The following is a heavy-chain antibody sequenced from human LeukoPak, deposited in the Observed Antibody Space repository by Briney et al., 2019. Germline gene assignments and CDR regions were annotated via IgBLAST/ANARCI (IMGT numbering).Heavy chain of an antibody. J-gene: IGHJ4*02. CDR1: GGSISSGDYY. CDR2: IHYSGSI. CDR3: ARSGGVRGHYFDY. Sequence: PSETLSLTCTVSGGSISSGDYYWSWIRQPPGQGLEWIGYIHYSGSIYYNPSLNSRVTISVDTPKNQFSLKLSSVTAADTAVYYCARSGGVRGHYFDYWGQGTLVTVSS. V-gene: IGHV4-30-4*08. D-gene: IGHD3-10*01.